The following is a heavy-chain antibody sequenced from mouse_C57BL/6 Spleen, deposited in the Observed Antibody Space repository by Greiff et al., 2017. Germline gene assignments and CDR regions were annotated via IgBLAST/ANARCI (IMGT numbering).Heavy chain of an antibody. CDR3: AGSKCYDYDEDYAMDY. Sequence: EVQRVESGPVLVKPGASVKMSCKASGYTFTDYYMNWVKQSHGKSLEWIGVINPYNGGTSYNQKFKGRATLTVDKSSSTAYMELNSLTSEDSAVYYCAGSKCYDYDEDYAMDYWGQGTSVTVSS. J-gene: IGHJ4*01. CDR1: GYTFTDYY. CDR2: INPYNGGT. V-gene: IGHV1-19*01. D-gene: IGHD2-4*01.